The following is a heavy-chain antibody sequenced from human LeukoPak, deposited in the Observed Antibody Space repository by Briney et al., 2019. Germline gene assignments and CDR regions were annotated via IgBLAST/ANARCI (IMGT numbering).Heavy chain of an antibody. CDR3: ARDSGIAVAGFDP. CDR2: IYSGGST. D-gene: IGHD6-19*01. CDR1: GFTVSSNY. V-gene: IGHV3-53*01. J-gene: IGHJ5*02. Sequence: GGSLRLSCAASGFTVSSNYMSWVRQAPGKGLEWVSDIYSGGSTYYADHVKGRFTISRDNSKNTLYLQMNSLRAEDTAVYYCARDSGIAVAGFDPWGQGTLVTVSS.